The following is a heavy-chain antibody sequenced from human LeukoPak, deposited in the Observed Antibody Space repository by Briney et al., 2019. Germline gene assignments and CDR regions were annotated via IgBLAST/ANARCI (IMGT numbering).Heavy chain of an antibody. J-gene: IGHJ6*03. Sequence: SETLSLTCTVSGDSISAYYWSWIRQPAGRGLEWIGRIHASGSTRYNPSLKSRVTMSVDTSKNQFSLKLTSVTAADTAVYYCARVPPHCSGGSCYYYYYMDVWGKGTTVTVSS. CDR1: GDSISAYY. D-gene: IGHD2-15*01. CDR3: ARVPPHCSGGSCYYYYYMDV. V-gene: IGHV4-4*07. CDR2: IHASGST.